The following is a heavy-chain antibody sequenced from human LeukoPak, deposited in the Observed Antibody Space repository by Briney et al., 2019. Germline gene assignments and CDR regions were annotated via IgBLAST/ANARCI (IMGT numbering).Heavy chain of an antibody. D-gene: IGHD7-27*01. CDR1: EFTFSSYT. V-gene: IGHV3-23*01. Sequence: PGGSLRLSCAASEFTFSSYTMSWVRQAPGQGLEWVSSITTSDGNTYYADSVKGRFTVSRDNSKNTLFLQMNSLRAEDTAVYYCAKDGGLWVSAHWGDSWGRGTLVTVSS. CDR3: AKDGGLWVSAHWGDS. CDR2: ITTSDGNT. J-gene: IGHJ4*02.